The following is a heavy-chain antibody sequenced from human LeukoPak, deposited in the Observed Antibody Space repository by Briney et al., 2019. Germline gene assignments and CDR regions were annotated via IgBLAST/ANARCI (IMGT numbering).Heavy chain of an antibody. J-gene: IGHJ4*02. CDR2: ISGSGGYT. D-gene: IGHD6-19*01. V-gene: IGHV3-23*01. Sequence: VGSLRLSRAGSGFSFSTYAMTWVRQAPRMGLESGSAISGSGGYTYYADSVKGRFTISRDNSKNTLYLQMNSLRAEDTAIYYCAKAEGKNPTGGRWLDWGQGTLVTVSS. CDR3: AKAEGKNPTGGRWLD. CDR1: GFSFSTYA.